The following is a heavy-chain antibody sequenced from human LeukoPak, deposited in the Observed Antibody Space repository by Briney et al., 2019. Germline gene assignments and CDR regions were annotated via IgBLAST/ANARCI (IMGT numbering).Heavy chain of an antibody. V-gene: IGHV1-8*01. CDR2: MNPNSGNT. Sequence: ASVKVSCKASGFTFTSYDINWVRQAPGQGLEWMGWMNPNSGNTRYAQKVQGRITMTRDTSMSTAYMELSSPRSEDTVVYYCARGPTLVRGVIMPDSVGGMDVWGQGTTVTVSS. CDR1: GFTFTSYD. J-gene: IGHJ6*02. CDR3: ARGPTLVRGVIMPDSVGGMDV. D-gene: IGHD3-10*01.